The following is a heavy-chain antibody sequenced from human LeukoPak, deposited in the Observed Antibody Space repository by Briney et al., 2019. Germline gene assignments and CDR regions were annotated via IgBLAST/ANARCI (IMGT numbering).Heavy chain of an antibody. CDR1: GDSISSGDYY. Sequence: PSQTLSLTCTVSGDSISSGDYYWSWIRQPPGKGLEWIGYIYYRGSTYYNPSVKSRVTISVDTSKNQFSLKLSSVTAADPAVYYCDREEGSTSVPHQVYGMDVWGQGTTVTVSS. V-gene: IGHV4-30-4*01. J-gene: IGHJ6*02. D-gene: IGHD2-2*01. CDR2: IYYRGST. CDR3: DREEGSTSVPHQVYGMDV.